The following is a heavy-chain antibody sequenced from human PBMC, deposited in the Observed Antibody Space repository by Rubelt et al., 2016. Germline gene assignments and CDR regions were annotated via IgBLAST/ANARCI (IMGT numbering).Heavy chain of an antibody. CDR3: AHRPPDYFDY. CDR2: IYWDDDK. Sequence: QITLKESGPTLVKPTQTLTLTCTFSGFSLSTSGVGVGWIRQPPGKALEWFALIYWDDDKRYSPSLKRRLTITKDTAKNQVVLTMTNKDAADTATDYCAHRPPDYFDYRGQGTLVTVSS. V-gene: IGHV2-5*02. CDR1: GFSLSTSGVG. J-gene: IGHJ4*02.